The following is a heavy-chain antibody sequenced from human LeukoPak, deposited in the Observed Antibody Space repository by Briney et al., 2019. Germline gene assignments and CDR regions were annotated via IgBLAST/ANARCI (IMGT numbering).Heavy chain of an antibody. Sequence: SETLSLTCTVSGYSISSGYYWGWIRQPPGKGLEWIGSIYHSGSTYYNPSLKSRVTISVDTSKNQFSLKLSSVTAADTAVYYCARDRSVAGFDYWGQGTLVTVSS. D-gene: IGHD6-19*01. J-gene: IGHJ4*02. CDR2: IYHSGST. V-gene: IGHV4-38-2*02. CDR1: GYSISSGYY. CDR3: ARDRSVAGFDY.